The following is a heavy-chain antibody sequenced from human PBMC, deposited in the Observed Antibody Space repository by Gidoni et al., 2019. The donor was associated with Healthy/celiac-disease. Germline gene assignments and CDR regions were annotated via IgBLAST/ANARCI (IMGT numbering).Heavy chain of an antibody. V-gene: IGHV3-33*03. CDR1: GFPFSTYG. Sequence: QVQLVESGGGVVQPGRSLRLSCAASGFPFSTYGMHWVRQAPGKGLEWVAVIWYDGSNKYYADSVKGRFTISRDNSKNTLYLQMNSLRAEDTAMYYCARLRDGYLLDYWGQGTLVTVSS. CDR2: IWYDGSNK. D-gene: IGHD5-12*01. CDR3: ARLRDGYLLDY. J-gene: IGHJ4*02.